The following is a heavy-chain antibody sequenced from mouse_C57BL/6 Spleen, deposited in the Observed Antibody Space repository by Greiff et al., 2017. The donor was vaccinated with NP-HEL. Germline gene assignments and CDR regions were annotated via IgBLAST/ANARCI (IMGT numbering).Heavy chain of an antibody. J-gene: IGHJ1*03. Sequence: EVQVEESGGGLVQPGGSMKLSCVASGFTFSNYWMNWVRQSPEKGLEWVAQIRLKSDNYATHYAESVKGRFTISRDDSKSSVYLQMNNLRAEDTGIYYCTGAPFLRPAGYFDVWGTGTTVTVSS. D-gene: IGHD1-2*01. V-gene: IGHV6-3*01. CDR2: IRLKSDNYAT. CDR1: GFTFSNYW. CDR3: TGAPFLRPAGYFDV.